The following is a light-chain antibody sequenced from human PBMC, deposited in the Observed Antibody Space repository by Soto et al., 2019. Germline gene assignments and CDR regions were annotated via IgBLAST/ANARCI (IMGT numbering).Light chain of an antibody. CDR1: QSISSY. CDR3: QQSYSTLMYT. V-gene: IGKV1-39*01. J-gene: IGKJ2*01. Sequence: DIQMTQSPSSLSASVGDRVTITCRASQSISSYLNWYQQKPGKAPKLLIYAASSLQSGVPSRFSGSGSGTDFTLTISSLQPEDFVTYYCQQSYSTLMYTFGQGTKLLIK. CDR2: AAS.